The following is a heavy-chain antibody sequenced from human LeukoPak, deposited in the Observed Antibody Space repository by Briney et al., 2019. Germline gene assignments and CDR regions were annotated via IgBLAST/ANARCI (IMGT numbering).Heavy chain of an antibody. CDR3: ARDYGHYYDSSGYYFDY. V-gene: IGHV4-34*01. CDR2: INHSGST. D-gene: IGHD3-22*01. Sequence: PSETLSLTCAVYGGSFSGYYWSWIRQPPGKGLEWIGEINHSGSTNYNPPLKSRVTISVDTSKNQFSLKLSSVTAADTAVYYCARDYGHYYDSSGYYFDYWGQGTLVTVSS. CDR1: GGSFSGYY. J-gene: IGHJ4*02.